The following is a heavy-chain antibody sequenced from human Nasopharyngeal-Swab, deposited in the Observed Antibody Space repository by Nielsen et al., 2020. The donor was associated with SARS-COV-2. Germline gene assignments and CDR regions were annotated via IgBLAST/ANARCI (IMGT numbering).Heavy chain of an antibody. CDR3: ARLIAAPRGNWFDP. CDR2: INTNTGNP. J-gene: IGHJ5*02. Sequence: LDTGLGLEWMGWINTNTGNPTYAQGFTGRFVFSLDTSVSTAYLQISSLKAEDTAVYYCARLIAAPRGNWFDPWGQGTLVTVSS. V-gene: IGHV7-4-1*02. D-gene: IGHD6-6*01.